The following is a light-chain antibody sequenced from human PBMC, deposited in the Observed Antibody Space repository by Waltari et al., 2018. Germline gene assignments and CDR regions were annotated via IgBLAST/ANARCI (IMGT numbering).Light chain of an antibody. CDR1: SSDHGGYNS. CDR2: EVS. CDR3: SSYTSSSTVV. Sequence: QSALTQPAPVAGSPGQSTTISCTGPSSDHGGYNSVPWYQQHPGKALKLMIYEVSNRPSGVSNRFSGSKSGNTASLTISGLQAEDEADYYCSSYTSSSTVVFGGGTKLTVL. V-gene: IGLV2-14*01. J-gene: IGLJ2*01.